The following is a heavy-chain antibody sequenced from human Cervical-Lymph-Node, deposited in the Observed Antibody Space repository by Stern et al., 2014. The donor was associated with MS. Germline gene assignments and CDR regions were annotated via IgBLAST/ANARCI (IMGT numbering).Heavy chain of an antibody. CDR3: ARERTVTAPYAFDI. D-gene: IGHD2-21*02. CDR1: GGSLRNYH. V-gene: IGHV4-59*01. Sequence: QLQLQESGPGLVRPSGTLSLTCTVSGGSLRNYHWNWIRQPPGKGLEWIGFIFDSGRTNSNPSLKSRVTISLDTSKNQFSLRLRSVTAADTAVYYCARERTVTAPYAFDIWGQGTVVTVSS. CDR2: IFDSGRT. J-gene: IGHJ3*02.